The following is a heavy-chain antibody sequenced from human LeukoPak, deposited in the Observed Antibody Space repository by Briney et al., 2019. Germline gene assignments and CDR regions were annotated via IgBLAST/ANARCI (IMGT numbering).Heavy chain of an antibody. Sequence: SETLSLTCTVSGGSISSGNYYWSWIRQPAGKGLEWIGRIYSSGSTNYNPSLKSRVTISVDTSKNQFSLKLSSVTAADTAVYFCARGFRGDNFDYWGQGTLVTVSS. J-gene: IGHJ4*02. V-gene: IGHV4-61*02. CDR2: IYSSGST. CDR3: ARGFRGDNFDY. CDR1: GGSISSGNYY. D-gene: IGHD7-27*01.